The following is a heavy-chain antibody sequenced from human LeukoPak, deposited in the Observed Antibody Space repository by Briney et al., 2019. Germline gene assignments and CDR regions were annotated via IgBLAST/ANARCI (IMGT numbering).Heavy chain of an antibody. J-gene: IGHJ6*03. Sequence: KPSETLSLTCTVSGGSISSYYWSWIRQPPGKGLEWIGYIYYSGSTNYNPSLKSRVTISVDTSKNQFSLKLSSVTAADTAVYYCAREGTLVPAATGYYYYMDVWGKGTTVTVSS. V-gene: IGHV4-59*12. CDR3: AREGTLVPAATGYYYYMDV. D-gene: IGHD2-2*01. CDR1: GGSISSYY. CDR2: IYYSGST.